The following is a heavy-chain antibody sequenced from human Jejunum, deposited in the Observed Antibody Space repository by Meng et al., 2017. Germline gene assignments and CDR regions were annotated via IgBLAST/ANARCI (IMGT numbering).Heavy chain of an antibody. CDR1: GGSFNIYF. CDR2: INQNGRT. V-gene: IGHV4-34*01. CDR3: VRGRDPMVVGELDP. J-gene: IGHJ5*02. Sequence: QVHPRHWGAGLLKPSEALSLTCGGYGGSFNIYFWNWIRQPPGKGLEWIGEINQNGRTNYNPSLESRVTISMDKSKKEFSLRLASVTAADTALYYCVRGRDPMVVGELDPWGQGTLVTVSS. D-gene: IGHD2-15*01.